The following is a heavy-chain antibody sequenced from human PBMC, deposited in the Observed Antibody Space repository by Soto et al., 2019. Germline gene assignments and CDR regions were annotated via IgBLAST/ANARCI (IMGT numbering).Heavy chain of an antibody. CDR1: GCTFSSYA. V-gene: IGHV1-69*13. D-gene: IGHD3-10*01. CDR3: SRATSGYYGAGRYYSYSGYYGLDV. Sequence: SVTVSCKASGCTFSSYAISWVRQAPGQGLEWMGVIIPIFGTADYAQEFQGRVTITADESTSTAYMDLSSQSSEDTAVYYCSRATSGYYGAGRYYSYSGYYGLDVWGQGTPVTVSS. CDR2: IIPIFGTA. J-gene: IGHJ6*02.